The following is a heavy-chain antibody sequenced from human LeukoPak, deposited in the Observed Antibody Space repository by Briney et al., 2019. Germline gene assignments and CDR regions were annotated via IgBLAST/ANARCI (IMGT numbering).Heavy chain of an antibody. CDR1: GGSISSYY. J-gene: IGHJ5*02. V-gene: IGHV4-59*08. CDR3: ARYCSGGSCYSGGVDP. Sequence: PSETLSLTCTVSGGSISSYYWSWIRQPPGKGLEWVGFIYYSGSTNYNPYLKSRVTISVDTSKNQFSLKLSSVPAADTAVYYCARYCSGGSCYSGGVDPWGQGTLVTVSS. D-gene: IGHD2-15*01. CDR2: IYYSGST.